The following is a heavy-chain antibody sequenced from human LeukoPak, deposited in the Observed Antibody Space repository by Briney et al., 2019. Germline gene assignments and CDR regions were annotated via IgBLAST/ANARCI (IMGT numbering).Heavy chain of an antibody. Sequence: SQTLSLTCTVSGGSISSGDYYWSWIRQPAGKGLEWIGRIYTSGSTNYNPSLKSRVTISVDTSKNQFSLKLSSVTAADTAVYYCARTLVVPAAADDYWGQGTLVTVSS. J-gene: IGHJ4*02. V-gene: IGHV4-61*02. CDR1: GGSISSGDYY. CDR3: ARTLVVPAAADDY. CDR2: IYTSGST. D-gene: IGHD2-2*01.